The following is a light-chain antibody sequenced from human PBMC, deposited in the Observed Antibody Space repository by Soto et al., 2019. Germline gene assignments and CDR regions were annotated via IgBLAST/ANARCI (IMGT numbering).Light chain of an antibody. Sequence: DIPMTQPPSSLSASVGDRVTITCRASQGISKYLAWFQKKPGKAPKSLIYAASTLQSEVPSSFSGSGSGTDFTLTISSLQPEDFATYYCQQYNSYPQNPITFGQGTRLEIK. V-gene: IGKV1-16*01. CDR2: AAS. CDR3: QQYNSYPQNPIT. CDR1: QGISKY. J-gene: IGKJ5*01.